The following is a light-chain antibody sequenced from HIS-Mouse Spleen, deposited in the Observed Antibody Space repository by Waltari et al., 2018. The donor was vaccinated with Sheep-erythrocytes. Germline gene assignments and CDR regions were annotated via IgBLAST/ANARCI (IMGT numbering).Light chain of an antibody. Sequence: QSALTQPPSASGSPGQSVTISCTATSSDVGGYNYVSWYQQHPGKAPKLMIYEVSKRPSGVPDRFSGSKSGNTASLTVSGLQAEDEADYYCSSYAGSNNWVFGGGTK. J-gene: IGLJ3*02. CDR2: EVS. V-gene: IGLV2-8*01. CDR3: SSYAGSNNWV. CDR1: SSDVGGYNY.